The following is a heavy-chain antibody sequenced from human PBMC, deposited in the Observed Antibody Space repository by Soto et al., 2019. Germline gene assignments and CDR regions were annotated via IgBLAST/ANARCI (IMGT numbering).Heavy chain of an antibody. V-gene: IGHV1-18*01. CDR2: ISAYNGKT. CDR1: GYTFSSYG. J-gene: IGHJ6*03. D-gene: IGHD3-3*01. Sequence: ASVKVSCKASGYTFSSYGISWVRQAPGQGLGWMGWISAYNGKTNYAQKLQGRVTMTTDTSTSTAYMELRSLRSDDTAVYYCARVRQDDFWSGYSRYYYYYMDVWGKGTTVTVSS. CDR3: ARVRQDDFWSGYSRYYYYYMDV.